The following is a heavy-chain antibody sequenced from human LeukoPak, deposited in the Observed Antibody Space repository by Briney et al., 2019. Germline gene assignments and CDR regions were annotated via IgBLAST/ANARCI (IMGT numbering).Heavy chain of an antibody. CDR2: INPGGGST. D-gene: IGHD3-16*01. V-gene: IGHV1-46*01. Sequence: ASVKVSCKASGYTFTRYYLHWVRQAPGQGLEWMGIINPGGGSTRYAQKFQGRVTMTRDTSTSTVYMELKSLRSEDTAIYYCARDGTPEYDHIWGRPQLYWGQGTLVIVSS. CDR1: GYTFTRYY. J-gene: IGHJ4*02. CDR3: ARDGTPEYDHIWGRPQLY.